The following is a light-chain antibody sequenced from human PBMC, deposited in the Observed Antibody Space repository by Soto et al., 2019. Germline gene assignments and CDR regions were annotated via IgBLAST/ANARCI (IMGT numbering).Light chain of an antibody. V-gene: IGKV3-20*01. Sequence: QCAGSITKYTGERATLSCRASQSVSSNYLAWYQQKPGQAPRLLIYGASSRATGIPDRFSGSGSGTDFTLTISRLEPEDFAVYYCQQYGSSSWTFGQGTKVDIK. CDR3: QQYGSSSWT. J-gene: IGKJ1*01. CDR1: QSVSSNY. CDR2: GAS.